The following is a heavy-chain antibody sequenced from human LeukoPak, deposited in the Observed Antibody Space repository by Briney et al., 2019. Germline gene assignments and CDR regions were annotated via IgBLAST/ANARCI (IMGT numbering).Heavy chain of an antibody. V-gene: IGHV5-51*01. Sequence: GGSLKISCKGSGYSFTSYWIGWVRQMPGKGLEWMGVIYPRDSDTRYSPSFQGQVTISADKSINTAYLQWSSLKASDTAIYYCARTQDRIAARSWGQGTLVTVSS. J-gene: IGHJ4*02. CDR1: GYSFTSYW. CDR2: IYPRDSDT. D-gene: IGHD6-13*01. CDR3: ARTQDRIAARS.